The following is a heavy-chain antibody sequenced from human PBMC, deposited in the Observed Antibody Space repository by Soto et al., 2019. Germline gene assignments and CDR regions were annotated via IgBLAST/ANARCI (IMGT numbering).Heavy chain of an antibody. CDR2: IIPVHDIA. Sequence: QVQLVQSGAEVKKPGSSVKVSCKTSGGTFSSYTVSWVRQAPGQGLEWMGRIIPVHDIANYAEKFQVRVTITVDKPTSTVYMEMNSLRSADTGVYYCARRYCRSTRYLLKTEDVFDIWGQATMVTVSS. J-gene: IGHJ3*02. CDR3: ARRYCRSTRYLLKTEDVFDI. V-gene: IGHV1-69*02. D-gene: IGHD2-2*01. CDR1: GGTFSSYT.